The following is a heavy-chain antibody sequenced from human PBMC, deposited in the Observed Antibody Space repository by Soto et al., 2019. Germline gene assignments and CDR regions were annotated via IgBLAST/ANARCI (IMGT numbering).Heavy chain of an antibody. CDR1: GFTFRSHG. Sequence: PGGSLRLSCAASGFTFRSHGMHWVRQAPGKGLEWVAVIWYDGSNKYYADSVKGRFTISRDNSKNTLYLQMNSLRAEDTAVYYCARDPLWGTAMVLWYFDLWGRGTLVTVSS. J-gene: IGHJ2*01. V-gene: IGHV3-33*01. CDR2: IWYDGSNK. D-gene: IGHD5-18*01. CDR3: ARDPLWGTAMVLWYFDL.